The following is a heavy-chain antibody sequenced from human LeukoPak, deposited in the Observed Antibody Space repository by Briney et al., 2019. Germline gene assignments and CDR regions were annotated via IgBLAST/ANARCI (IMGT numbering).Heavy chain of an antibody. V-gene: IGHV3-30-3*01. Sequence: GGSLRLSCAASGFTFSSYAMHWVRQAPGKGLEWVAVISYDGSNKYYADSVKGRFTISRDNSKNTLYLQMNSLRAEDTAVYYCARDPGAGTTRYYYYGMDVWGQGTTVTVSS. CDR3: ARDPGAGTTRYYYYGMDV. CDR1: GFTFSSYA. J-gene: IGHJ6*02. D-gene: IGHD1-1*01. CDR2: ISYDGSNK.